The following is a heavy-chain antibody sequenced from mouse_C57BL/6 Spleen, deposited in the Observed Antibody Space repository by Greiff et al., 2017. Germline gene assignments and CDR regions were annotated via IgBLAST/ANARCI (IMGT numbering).Heavy chain of an antibody. J-gene: IGHJ4*01. CDR2: IDPNSGST. Sequence: VQLQQSGAELVKPGASVKLSCKASGYTFTSYCMHWVKQRPGQGLEWIGMIDPNSGSTNYNEKFKSKATLTVDKSSSTAYMQLSSLTSEDSAVYYCYGRLSGRYAMDYWGQGTSVTVSS. CDR1: GYTFTSYC. V-gene: IGHV1-64*01. D-gene: IGHD1-3*01. CDR3: YGRLSGRYAMDY.